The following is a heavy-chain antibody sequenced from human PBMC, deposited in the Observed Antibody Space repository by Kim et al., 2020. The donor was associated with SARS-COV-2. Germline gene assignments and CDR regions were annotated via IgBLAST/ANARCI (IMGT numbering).Heavy chain of an antibody. CDR2: IKQDGSEK. CDR3: ARDDGSGSSMVLY. Sequence: GGSLRLSCAASGFTFSSYWMSWVRQAPGKGLEWVANIKQDGSEKYYVDSVKGRFTISRDNAKNSLYLQMNSLRAEDTAVYYCARDDGSGSSMVLYWGQGTLVTVSS. J-gene: IGHJ4*02. D-gene: IGHD3-10*01. V-gene: IGHV3-7*03. CDR1: GFTFSSYW.